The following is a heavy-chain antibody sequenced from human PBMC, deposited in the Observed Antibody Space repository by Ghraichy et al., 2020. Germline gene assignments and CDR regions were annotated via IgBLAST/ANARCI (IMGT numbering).Heavy chain of an antibody. J-gene: IGHJ4*02. D-gene: IGHD2-8*01. CDR3: ARGLPSGVQGLDS. CDR1: GYPFTDYD. V-gene: IGHV1-8*01. Sequence: ASVKVSCKASGYPFTDYDINWVRQASGQGLKWIGWMNSGRGNTGYAQKLQGRVSMTRDTSISTAYMELSSLSADDTAVYYCARGLPSGVQGLDSWGQGTLVIVSS. CDR2: MNSGRGNT.